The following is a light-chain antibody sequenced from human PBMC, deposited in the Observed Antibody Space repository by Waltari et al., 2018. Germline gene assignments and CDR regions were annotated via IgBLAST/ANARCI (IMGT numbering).Light chain of an antibody. V-gene: IGKV1-5*03. CDR2: KAS. CDR1: QRISTW. CDR3: QQYNSYSGT. Sequence: DIQMTQSPSTLSASVGDRVTITCRASQRISTWLAWYQQKPGKAPILLIYKASTLESGVPSRFSGSGSGTEFTLTISSLQPDDFATYYCQQYNSYSGTFGQGTKVEIK. J-gene: IGKJ1*01.